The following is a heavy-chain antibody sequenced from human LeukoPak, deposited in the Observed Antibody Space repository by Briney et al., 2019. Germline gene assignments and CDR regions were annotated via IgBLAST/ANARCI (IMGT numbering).Heavy chain of an antibody. Sequence: GGSLRLSCAASGFTVSSNYMSWVRQAPGKGLEWVSVIYSGGSTYYADSVKGRFTISRDNSKNTLYPQMNSLRAEDTAVCYCASTYYYGSGSAPLYYYYGMDVWGQGTTVTVSS. V-gene: IGHV3-53*01. D-gene: IGHD3-10*01. CDR2: IYSGGST. CDR1: GFTVSSNY. J-gene: IGHJ6*02. CDR3: ASTYYYGSGSAPLYYYYGMDV.